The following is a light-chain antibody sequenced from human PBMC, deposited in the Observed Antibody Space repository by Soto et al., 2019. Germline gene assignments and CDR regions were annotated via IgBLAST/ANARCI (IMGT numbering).Light chain of an antibody. J-gene: IGLJ2*01. Sequence: SYELTQPSSVSVSPGQTARITCSGDVLGKKYARWFQQKPGQAPGMVIYKDNERPSGIPERFSGSSSGTTVTLTISGAQVEDEADYYCYSAADNNLGIFGGGTKLTVL. CDR2: KDN. V-gene: IGLV3-27*01. CDR3: YSAADNNLGI. CDR1: VLGKKY.